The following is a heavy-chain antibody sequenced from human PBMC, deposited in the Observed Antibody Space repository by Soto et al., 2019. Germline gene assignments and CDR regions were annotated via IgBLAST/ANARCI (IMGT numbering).Heavy chain of an antibody. CDR2: INPNSGGT. CDR3: ARGRLGSHMVRGVIRHYYYYGMDV. V-gene: IGHV1-2*04. Sequence: ASVKVSCKASGYTFTGYYMHWVRQAPGQGLEWMGWINPNSGGTNYAQKFQGWVTMTRDTSISTAYMELSRLRSDDTAVYYCARGRLGSHMVRGVIRHYYYYGMDVWGQGTTVTVSS. CDR1: GYTFTGYY. D-gene: IGHD3-10*01. J-gene: IGHJ6*02.